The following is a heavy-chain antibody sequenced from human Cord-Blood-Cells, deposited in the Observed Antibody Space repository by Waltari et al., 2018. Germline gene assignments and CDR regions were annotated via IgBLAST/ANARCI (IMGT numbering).Heavy chain of an antibody. CDR1: GGSISSYY. Sequence: QVQLQESGPGLVKPSETLSLTCTVSGGSISSYYWSWIRQPAGKGLAWIGRIYTSGSTNYSPSLRGRVTMSVDTSKNQFSLKLSSVTAADTAVYYCARGCSSTSCYDAFDIWGQGTMVTVSS. D-gene: IGHD2-2*01. V-gene: IGHV4-4*07. CDR2: IYTSGST. J-gene: IGHJ3*02. CDR3: ARGCSSTSCYDAFDI.